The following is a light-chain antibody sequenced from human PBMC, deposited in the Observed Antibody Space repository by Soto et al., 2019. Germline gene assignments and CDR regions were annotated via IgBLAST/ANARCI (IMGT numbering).Light chain of an antibody. J-gene: IGLJ3*02. Sequence: QLVLTQPPSVSGAPGQRVTISCTGSSSNIGAGYDVHWYQHLPGTAPKLLIYGNNNRPSGVPDRFSGSKSGTSASLAITGLQSWDEADYYCQSYDSSLRLAVFGGGTKLTVL. CDR2: GNN. CDR3: QSYDSSLRLAV. V-gene: IGLV1-40*01. CDR1: SSNIGAGYD.